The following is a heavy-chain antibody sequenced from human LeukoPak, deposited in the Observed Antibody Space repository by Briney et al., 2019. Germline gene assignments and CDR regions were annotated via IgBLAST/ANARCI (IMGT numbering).Heavy chain of an antibody. Sequence: GGSLRLSCAASGFTFSTYAMHWVRQAPGKGLEFVSAISSDGGTTYHANSVKGRFTISRDNSKNTLYLQMGSLRAEDMAVYYCARAIHSSGYPPMDYWGQGTLVTVSS. V-gene: IGHV3-64*01. CDR3: ARAIHSSGYPPMDY. D-gene: IGHD3-22*01. J-gene: IGHJ4*02. CDR2: ISSDGGTT. CDR1: GFTFSTYA.